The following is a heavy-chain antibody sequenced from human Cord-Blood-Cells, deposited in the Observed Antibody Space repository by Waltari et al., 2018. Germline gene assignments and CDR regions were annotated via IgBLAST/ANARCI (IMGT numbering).Heavy chain of an antibody. CDR2: IYYSGST. Sequence: QLQLQESGPGLVKPSANLSLTCTVSGGSISSSSYHWGWIRQPPGKGLEWIGSIYYSGSTYYNPSLKSRVTISVDTSKNQFSLKLSSVTAADTAVYYCARPTTVTTLAGWYFDLWGRGTLVTVSS. CDR1: GGSISSSSYH. V-gene: IGHV4-39*01. J-gene: IGHJ2*01. D-gene: IGHD4-17*01. CDR3: ARPTTVTTLAGWYFDL.